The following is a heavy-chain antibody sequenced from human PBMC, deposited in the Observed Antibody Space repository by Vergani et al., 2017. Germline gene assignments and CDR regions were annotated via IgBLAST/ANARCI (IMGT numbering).Heavy chain of an antibody. CDR1: GFTFDDYA. J-gene: IGHJ4*02. V-gene: IGHV3-33*08. CDR3: ARDTVTGSRYFDY. CDR2: IWYDGSNT. D-gene: IGHD6-19*01. Sequence: VQLVESGGGLVQPGRSLRLSCAASGFTFDDYAMHWVRQAPGKGLEWVAFIWYDGSNTYYADSVKGRFTISRDNSKNTLFLQMNSLRPEDTAVYYCARDTVTGSRYFDYWGQGTLVTVSS.